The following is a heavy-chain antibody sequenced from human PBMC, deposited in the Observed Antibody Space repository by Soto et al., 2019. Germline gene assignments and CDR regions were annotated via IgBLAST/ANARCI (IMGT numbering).Heavy chain of an antibody. CDR3: AASIFYYGMDV. Sequence: GESLKISCKGSGYTFTNYWIGWVRQMPGKGLEWMGVIYPGDSDTKYNPSFQGQVTISADKSITTTYLRWTSLKASDTAIYYCAASIFYYGMDVWGQGTTVTVSS. CDR2: IYPGDSDT. CDR1: GYTFTNYW. J-gene: IGHJ6*02. V-gene: IGHV5-51*01.